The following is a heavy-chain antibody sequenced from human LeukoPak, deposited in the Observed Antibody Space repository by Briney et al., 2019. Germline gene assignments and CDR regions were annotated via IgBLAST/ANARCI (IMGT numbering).Heavy chain of an antibody. CDR2: IYDIGST. J-gene: IGHJ4*02. V-gene: IGHV4-59*11. D-gene: IGHD3-16*01. Sequence: PSETLSLTCTVSGGSISGPYWTWIRQPPGKGLEWIGYIYDIGSTTYNPSLKSRVTISVDTSKNQFSLKLSSVTAADTAVYYCARGGVLKSVDYWGQGTLVTVSS. CDR1: GGSISGPY. CDR3: ARGGVLKSVDY.